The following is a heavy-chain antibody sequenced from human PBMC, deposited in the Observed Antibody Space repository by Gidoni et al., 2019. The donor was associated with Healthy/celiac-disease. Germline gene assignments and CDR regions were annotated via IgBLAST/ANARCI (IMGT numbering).Heavy chain of an antibody. CDR2: ISGSGGST. D-gene: IGHD2-2*01. CDR3: AKLYCSSTSCYSYGDAFDI. V-gene: IGHV3-23*01. CDR1: GSTLSSDA. Sequence: EVQLLESGGGLVQPGGSLRLSCAAAGSTLSSDALSWVSQAPVKGLGWVSAISGSGGSTYYADSVKRRFTISRNNSKNTLYLQMNSLRAEDTAVYYCAKLYCSSTSCYSYGDAFDIWGQGTMVTVSS. J-gene: IGHJ3*02.